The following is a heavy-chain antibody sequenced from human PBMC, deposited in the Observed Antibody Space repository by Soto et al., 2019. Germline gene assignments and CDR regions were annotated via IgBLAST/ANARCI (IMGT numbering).Heavy chain of an antibody. V-gene: IGHV3-49*04. D-gene: IGHD3-22*01. CDR2: IRSETYGGTP. CDR1: GFNFGNYA. Sequence: GSLRLYCTGSGFNFGNYAMSWVRQAPGKGPEWVGFIRSETYGGTPDYAASLRGRFTISRDDSKSIAYLEINSLQTDDTAVYYCTRYYYASSGYYVYWGQGTLVTVSS. J-gene: IGHJ4*02. CDR3: TRYYYASSGYYVY.